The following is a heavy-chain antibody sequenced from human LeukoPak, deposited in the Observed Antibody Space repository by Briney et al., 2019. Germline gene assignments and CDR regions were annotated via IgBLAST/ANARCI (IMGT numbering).Heavy chain of an antibody. V-gene: IGHV3-30*02. J-gene: IGHJ4*02. Sequence: GGSLRLSFAASGFTFSSYGMHWVRQAPGKGLAWVAFIRYDGSNKYYADSVRGRFTISRDNSKNTLYLQMNNLRAEDTAVYYCAKGWPAMALWFGEYPANYFDYWGQGTLVTVSS. CDR1: GFTFSSYG. CDR2: IRYDGSNK. CDR3: AKGWPAMALWFGEYPANYFDY. D-gene: IGHD3-10*01.